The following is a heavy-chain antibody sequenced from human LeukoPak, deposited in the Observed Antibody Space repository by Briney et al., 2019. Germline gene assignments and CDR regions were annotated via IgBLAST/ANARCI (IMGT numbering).Heavy chain of an antibody. V-gene: IGHV4-34*01. J-gene: IGHJ5*02. CDR2: INHSGST. CDR3: ARHMLGAYTWFDP. Sequence: PSETLSLTCAVYGGSFSGYYWSWIRQPPGKGLEWIGEINHSGSTNYNPSLKSRVTISVDTSKNQFSLKVSSVTAADTAVYYCARHMLGAYTWFDPWGQGTLVTVSS. D-gene: IGHD3-10*02. CDR1: GGSFSGYY.